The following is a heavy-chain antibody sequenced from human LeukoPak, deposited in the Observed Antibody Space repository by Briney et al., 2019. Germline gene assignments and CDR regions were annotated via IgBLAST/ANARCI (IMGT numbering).Heavy chain of an antibody. J-gene: IGHJ5*02. D-gene: IGHD4-17*01. CDR1: GYTFTGYY. CDR2: INPNSGGT. V-gene: IGHV1-2*02. CDR3: ARDWSRTVITPIRWFDP. Sequence: GASVKVSCKASGYTFTGYYMHWVRQAPGQGLEWMGWINPNSGGTNYAQKFQGRVTMTRDTSISTAYMELSRLRSDDTAVYYCARDWSRTVITPIRWFDPWGQGTLVTVSS.